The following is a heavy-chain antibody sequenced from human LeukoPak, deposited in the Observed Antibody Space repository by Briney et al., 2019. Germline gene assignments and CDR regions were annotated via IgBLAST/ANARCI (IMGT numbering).Heavy chain of an antibody. Sequence: SETLSLTCTVSGDSISGYYWSWIRQPPAKGLEWIGHVYHTGHTHYSPPLKSQVTVPLHTSRNQVPLILSSVTAADTAVYYCARHRFGHLFDYWGQGTLVFVSS. CDR3: ARHRFGHLFDY. CDR2: VYHTGHT. V-gene: IGHV4-59*01. D-gene: IGHD3-16*01. CDR1: GDSISGYY. J-gene: IGHJ4*02.